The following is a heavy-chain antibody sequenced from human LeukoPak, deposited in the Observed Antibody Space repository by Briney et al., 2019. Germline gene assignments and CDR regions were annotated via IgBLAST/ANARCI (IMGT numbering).Heavy chain of an antibody. CDR3: VQGTRRGAITMVRGVIGKSYYFDS. D-gene: IGHD3-10*01. CDR2: ITASGDRT. CDR1: GFTFSDYV. Sequence: GGSLRLSCAASGFTFSDYVMIWVRQAPGKGLEWVSGITASGDRTFYADSVKGRFTISRDNSKNTLYLQMNSLRAADTALYYCVQGTRRGAITMVRGVIGKSYYFDSWGQGTLVTVSS. J-gene: IGHJ4*02. V-gene: IGHV3-23*01.